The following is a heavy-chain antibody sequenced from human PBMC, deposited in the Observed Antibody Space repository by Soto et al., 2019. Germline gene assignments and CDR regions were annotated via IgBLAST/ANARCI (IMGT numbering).Heavy chain of an antibody. D-gene: IGHD2-15*01. CDR1: GFTFSSYA. CDR3: AKEGDPVVGAAPFYCFDY. Sequence: EVQLLESGGGLVQPGGSLRLSCAASGFTFSSYAMSWVRQAPGKGLEWVSAISGSGGSTYYADSVKGRFTISRDNSKNTLYLQMNRLRAEDTAVYYCAKEGDPVVGAAPFYCFDYWGQGTLVTVSS. V-gene: IGHV3-23*01. CDR2: ISGSGGST. J-gene: IGHJ4*02.